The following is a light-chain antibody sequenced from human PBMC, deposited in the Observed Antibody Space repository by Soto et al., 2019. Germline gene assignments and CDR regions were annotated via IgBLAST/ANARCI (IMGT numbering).Light chain of an antibody. CDR2: GAS. CDR1: QSAGNF. V-gene: IGKV3-15*01. J-gene: IGKJ1*01. Sequence: EIVMTRSPATLSVSPGETASLSCRASQSAGNFLAWYQQKPGQAPRLLIYGASTRATGIPARFSGSGSGTEFTLTISSLQSEDFAVYYCQQYNNWPSWTFGQGTKV. CDR3: QQYNNWPSWT.